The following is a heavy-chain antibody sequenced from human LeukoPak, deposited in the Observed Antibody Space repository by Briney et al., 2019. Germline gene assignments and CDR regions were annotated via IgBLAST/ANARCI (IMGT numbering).Heavy chain of an antibody. CDR1: GFTFGNSW. Sequence: TGGSLRLSCAASGFTFGNSWVHWVRQAPGKGLVWVSLINADGSTTTYADSVKGRFTISRDNARNTLSLQMNSLTIEDTAVYYCVVVVEPPDSDGFDVWGQGTMITDSS. V-gene: IGHV3-74*01. CDR2: INADGSTT. D-gene: IGHD1-14*01. CDR3: VVVVEPPDSDGFDV. J-gene: IGHJ3*01.